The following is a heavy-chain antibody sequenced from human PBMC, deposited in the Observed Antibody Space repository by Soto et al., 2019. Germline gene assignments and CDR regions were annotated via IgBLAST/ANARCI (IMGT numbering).Heavy chain of an antibody. J-gene: IGHJ4*02. CDR2: INPSGGST. V-gene: IGHV1-46*01. CDR3: ARAPRSDTATGLYYFDY. Sequence: GASVKVSCKASGYTFTSYYMHWVRQAPGQGLEWMGIINPSGGSTSYAQKFQGRVTMTRDTSTSTVYMELSSLRSEDTAVYYCARAPRSDTATGLYYFDYWGQGTLVTVSS. CDR1: GYTFTSYY. D-gene: IGHD5-18*01.